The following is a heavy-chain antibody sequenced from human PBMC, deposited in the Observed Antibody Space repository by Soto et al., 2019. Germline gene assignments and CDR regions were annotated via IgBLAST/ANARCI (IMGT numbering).Heavy chain of an antibody. CDR1: GDSVSSSYYY. V-gene: IGHV4-39*07. CDR3: AVDGTDY. D-gene: IGHD6-19*01. Sequence: PSETLSLTCTVSGDSVSSSYYYWGWIRQPPGKGLEWIGSIFYSGSTYYNPSLKSRVTISVGTSKNQFSLKLSSVTAADTAVYYCAVDGTDYWGQGTLVTVSS. CDR2: IFYSGST. J-gene: IGHJ4*02.